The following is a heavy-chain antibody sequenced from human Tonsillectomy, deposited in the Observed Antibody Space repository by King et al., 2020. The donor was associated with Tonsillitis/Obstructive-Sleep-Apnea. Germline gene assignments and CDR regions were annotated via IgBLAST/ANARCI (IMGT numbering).Heavy chain of an antibody. CDR2: IDPSDSYT. D-gene: IGHD6-13*01. V-gene: IGHV5-10-1*03. CDR1: GYSFTSYW. Sequence: EGQLVQSGXEVKKPGESLRISCKGSGYSFTSYWISWVRQMPGKGLEWMGKIDPSDSYTNYSPSFEGHVTITTDKSISTAYLQWNSLRDSDTAMYYCARPXDGSWXLGGXDVXGXGTTVIXXS. CDR3: ARPXDGSWXLGGXDV. J-gene: IGHJ6*04.